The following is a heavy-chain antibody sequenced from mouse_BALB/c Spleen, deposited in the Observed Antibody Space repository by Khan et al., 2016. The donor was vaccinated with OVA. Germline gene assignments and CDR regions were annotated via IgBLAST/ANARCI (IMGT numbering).Heavy chain of an antibody. V-gene: IGHV9-3-1*01. J-gene: IGHJ3*01. Sequence: QIQLVQSGPELKKPGETVKISCKASGYTFTNYGMNWVKQAPGKGLKWMGWINTYTGEPTYADDFKGRFAFSLETSASTAYLQINNLKNEDTATYFCARSHGNYWFAYWGQGTLVTVSA. CDR1: GYTFTNYG. CDR2: INTYTGEP. D-gene: IGHD2-1*01. CDR3: ARSHGNYWFAY.